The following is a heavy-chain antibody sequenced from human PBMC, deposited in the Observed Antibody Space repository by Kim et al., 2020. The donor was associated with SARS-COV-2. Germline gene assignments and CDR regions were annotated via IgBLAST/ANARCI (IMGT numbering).Heavy chain of an antibody. D-gene: IGHD3-10*01. CDR3: ANAAGRYYSAGFDY. Sequence: SETLSLTCTVSGAYITRSTYYWAWIRQIPGKGMEWIGSIYYNGKTYYSPSLKSRVTVFLDTSKNQFSLKMSAVTAADTSMYYCANAAGRYYSAGFDYWGQGIRVTVSS. V-gene: IGHV4-39*01. J-gene: IGHJ4*02. CDR1: GAYITRSTYY. CDR2: IYYNGKT.